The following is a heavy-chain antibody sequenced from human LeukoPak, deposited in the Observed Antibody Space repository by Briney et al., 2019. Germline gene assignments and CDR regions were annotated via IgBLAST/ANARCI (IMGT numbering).Heavy chain of an antibody. D-gene: IGHD4-23*01. CDR2: ISWNSGSI. J-gene: IGHJ1*01. CDR3: AKDIAYGGNPEYFQH. Sequence: GGSLRLSCAASGFTFDDYAMHWVRQAPGKGQEWVSGISWNSGSIGYADSVKGRFTISRDNAKNSLYLQMNSLRAEDTALYYCAKDIAYGGNPEYFQHWGQGTLVTVSP. CDR1: GFTFDDYA. V-gene: IGHV3-9*01.